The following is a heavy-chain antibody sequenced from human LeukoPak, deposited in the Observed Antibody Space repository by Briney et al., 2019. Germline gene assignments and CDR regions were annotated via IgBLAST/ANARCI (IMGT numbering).Heavy chain of an antibody. V-gene: IGHV4-34*01. Sequence: KPSETLSLTCAVYGGSFSGYYWSWIRRAPGKGLEWIGEINHSGSTNYNPSLKSRVTISVDTSKNQFSLKLSSVTAADTAFYYCARDRPFGSSVTIPPLDYWGQRALVTVSS. CDR2: INHSGST. J-gene: IGHJ4*02. CDR1: GGSFSGYY. CDR3: ARDRPFGSSVTIPPLDY. D-gene: IGHD4-17*01.